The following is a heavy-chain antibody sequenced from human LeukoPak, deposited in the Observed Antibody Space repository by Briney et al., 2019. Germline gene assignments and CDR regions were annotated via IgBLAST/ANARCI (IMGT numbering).Heavy chain of an antibody. V-gene: IGHV1-2*02. CDR3: ARGRSVVTAISVFDY. Sequence: GASVKVSCKASGYTFAGYYMHWVRQAPGQGLEWMGWINPNSGGTNYAQKFQGRVTITADESTSTAYMELSSLRSEDTAVYYCARGRSVVTAISVFDYWGQGTLVTVSS. CDR1: GYTFAGYY. J-gene: IGHJ4*02. D-gene: IGHD2-21*02. CDR2: INPNSGGT.